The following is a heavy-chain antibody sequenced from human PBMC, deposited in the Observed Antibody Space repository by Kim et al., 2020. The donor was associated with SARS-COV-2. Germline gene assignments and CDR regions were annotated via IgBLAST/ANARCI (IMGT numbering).Heavy chain of an antibody. D-gene: IGHD2-2*01. CDR2: VYHSGTT. CDR3: ARHGPNMYSSSWTLEY. J-gene: IGHJ4*02. V-gene: IGHV4-39*01. Sequence: SETLSLTCTVSGSSISGSPYYWGWIRQSPGQGLEWIGSVYHSGTTYDNPSLKSRVSISVETSKNQFSLRLGSVTAADTAVYYCARHGPNMYSSSWTLEYWGQGTLVTVSS. CDR1: GSSISGSPYY.